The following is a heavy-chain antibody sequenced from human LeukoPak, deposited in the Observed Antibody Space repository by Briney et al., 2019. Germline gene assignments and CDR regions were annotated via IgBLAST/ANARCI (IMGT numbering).Heavy chain of an antibody. CDR2: IYYSGST. D-gene: IGHD3-22*01. CDR1: GGSISSYY. Sequence: NPSETLSLTCTVSGGSISSYYWSWIRQPPGKGLEWIGYIYYSGSTNYNPSLKSRVTISVDTSKNQFSLKLSSVTAADTAVYYCARRDYYDSSEDWGQGTLVTVSS. V-gene: IGHV4-59*08. J-gene: IGHJ4*02. CDR3: ARRDYYDSSED.